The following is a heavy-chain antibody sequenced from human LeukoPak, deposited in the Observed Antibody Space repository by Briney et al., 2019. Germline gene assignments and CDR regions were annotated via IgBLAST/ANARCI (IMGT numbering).Heavy chain of an antibody. J-gene: IGHJ4*02. V-gene: IGHV1-2*02. CDR3: VRDKAAATGLSLDY. Sequence: GASVKVSCKASAYTFTDYYMHWFRQAPGQGLEWMGWINDNSGGTKYAQKFQDRVTLTRDTSISTAYLELSRLTSDDTAVYYCVRDKAAATGLSLDYWGQGTLVTVSS. CDR2: INDNSGGT. D-gene: IGHD6-13*01. CDR1: AYTFTDYY.